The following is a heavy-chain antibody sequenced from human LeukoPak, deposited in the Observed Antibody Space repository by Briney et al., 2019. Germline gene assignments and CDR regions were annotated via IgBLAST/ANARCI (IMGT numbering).Heavy chain of an antibody. V-gene: IGHV3-23*01. Sequence: GSLRLSCAASGFRFSDFTMTWVRQAPGKGLEWVSGISARGANTYYADSVKGRFTISRDNSKNTLFLQMNSLRGEDTAVYYCATETGDSPDYWGQGTLVTVSS. J-gene: IGHJ4*02. D-gene: IGHD3-10*01. CDR3: ATETGDSPDY. CDR2: ISARGANT. CDR1: GFRFSDFT.